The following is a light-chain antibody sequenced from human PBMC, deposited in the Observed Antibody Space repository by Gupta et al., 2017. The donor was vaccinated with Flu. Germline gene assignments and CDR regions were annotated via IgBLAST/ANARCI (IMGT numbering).Light chain of an antibody. V-gene: IGLV2-14*01. CDR2: EVT. Sequence: HSALTQVASESDTLRQSITITSTGTNSDVGGHAYVSWFQQHPGKAPTLMIYEVTNRPLGVSDRFSGSKSGNTASLTISGLQAEDEADYYCSSYTSSNTWVFGGGTKLTVL. CDR1: NSDVGGHAY. J-gene: IGLJ3*02. CDR3: SSYTSSNTWV.